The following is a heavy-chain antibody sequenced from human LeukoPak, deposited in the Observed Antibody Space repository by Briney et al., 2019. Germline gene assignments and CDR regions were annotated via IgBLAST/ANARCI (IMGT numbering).Heavy chain of an antibody. V-gene: IGHV3-9*01. CDR3: IKDMGFELVKDVFHS. CDR2: ISWDSGSQ. Sequence: GGSLRLSCVGSGFSLDDYVMHWVRQVPGKGLEWVSSISWDSGSQAYADSVKGRFSISRDNDKNSLYLQMNSLRPEDTAFYYCIKDMGFELVKDVFHSWGQRTLVTVSS. J-gene: IGHJ3*02. CDR1: GFSLDDYV. D-gene: IGHD1-26*01.